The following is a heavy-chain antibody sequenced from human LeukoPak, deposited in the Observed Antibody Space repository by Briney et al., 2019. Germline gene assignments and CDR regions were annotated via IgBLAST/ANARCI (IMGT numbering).Heavy chain of an antibody. CDR2: IHYSGRI. CDR3: SRGTDAYKCGNS. D-gene: IGHD5-24*01. V-gene: IGHV4-34*01. CDR1: GGSFSGYY. Sequence: PLETLSLTCAVYGGSFSGYYWTWLRQPPGKGLEWIGEIHYSGRINYNPSLKSRVTISADTSNNHFSLKMNSVTAADTAVYYCSRGTDAYKCGNSWGQGTLVTVSS. J-gene: IGHJ4*02.